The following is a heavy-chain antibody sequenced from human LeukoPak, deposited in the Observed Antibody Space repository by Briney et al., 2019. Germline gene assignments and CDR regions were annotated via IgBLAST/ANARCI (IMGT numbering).Heavy chain of an antibody. CDR2: IIPIFGTA. Sequence: SVKVSCKASGGTFSSYAISWVRQAPGQGLEWMGGIIPIFGTANYAQKFQGRVTITADESTSTAYMELSSLRSEDTAVYYCARLGYCSSTSCNSDYWGQETLVTVSS. CDR1: GGTFSSYA. J-gene: IGHJ4*02. CDR3: ARLGYCSSTSCNSDY. D-gene: IGHD2-2*01. V-gene: IGHV1-69*13.